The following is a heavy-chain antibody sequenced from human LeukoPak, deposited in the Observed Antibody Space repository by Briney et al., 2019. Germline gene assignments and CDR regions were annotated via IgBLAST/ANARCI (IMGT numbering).Heavy chain of an antibody. V-gene: IGHV4-30-2*01. D-gene: IGHD3-16*01. CDR1: GGSISSGGYY. CDR3: ARKGENEDAFDI. Sequence: PSETLSLTCTVSGGSISSGGYYWSWIRQPPGKGLEWIGYIYHSGSTYYNPSLKSRVTISVDRSKNQFSLKLSSVTAADTAVYYCARKGENEDAFDIWGQGTMVTVSS. J-gene: IGHJ3*02. CDR2: IYHSGST.